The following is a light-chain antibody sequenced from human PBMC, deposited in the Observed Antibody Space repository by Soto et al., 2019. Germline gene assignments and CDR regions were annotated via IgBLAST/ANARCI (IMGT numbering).Light chain of an antibody. CDR3: LQRCSTPLV. J-gene: IGKJ1*01. V-gene: IGKV1-39*01. CDR2: AAS. CDR1: QSISSY. Sequence: DIQMTQSPSSLSASVGDRDTITCRASQSISSYLNWYQQKPGKAPKLLIYAASSLQSGVPSSFSSSAAETDFSLIISSPHSEGFANNQYLQRCSTPLVFGDGNNVE.